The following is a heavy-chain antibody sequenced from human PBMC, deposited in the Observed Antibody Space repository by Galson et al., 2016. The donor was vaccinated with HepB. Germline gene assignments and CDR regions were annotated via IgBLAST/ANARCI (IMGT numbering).Heavy chain of an antibody. J-gene: IGHJ4*02. CDR3: AKDLFDFWSGYYTGFDF. Sequence: SLRLSCAASEFTFSSYAMGWVRQAPGKGLEWVSGISGSGSTTYYAASVKGRFTVSRDKSKNTLYLQMNSLRAEDTAVYYCAKDLFDFWSGYYTGFDFWGQGTLVTVSS. CDR2: ISGSGSTT. D-gene: IGHD3-3*01. V-gene: IGHV3-23*01. CDR1: EFTFSSYA.